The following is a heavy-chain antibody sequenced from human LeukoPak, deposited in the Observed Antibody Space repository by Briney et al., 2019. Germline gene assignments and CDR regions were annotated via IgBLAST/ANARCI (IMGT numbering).Heavy chain of an antibody. CDR3: SRESGPYCPFGH. V-gene: IGHV1-69*04. J-gene: IGHJ5*02. D-gene: IGHD1-26*01. Sequence: SVKVSCKASGGNFSTYAISWVRQAPGQGLEWMGRTIPFLGLASSAQKFQGRVTITADKSTNIAYLEVSSLASDDTAVYYCSRESGPYCPFGHWGQGTLVAVTS. CDR2: TIPFLGLA. CDR1: GGNFSTYA.